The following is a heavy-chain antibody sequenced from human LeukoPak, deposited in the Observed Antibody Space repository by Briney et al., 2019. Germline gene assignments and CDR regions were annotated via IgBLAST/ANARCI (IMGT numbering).Heavy chain of an antibody. V-gene: IGHV1-69*04. CDR1: GGTFSSYA. CDR3: ARDLSYYDSSGYYYEIRYLNY. Sequence: GASVKVSCKASGGTFSSYAISWVRQAPGQGLEWMGRIIPILGIANYAQKFQGRVTITADKSTSTAYMELSSLRSEDTAVYYCARDLSYYDSSGYYYEIRYLNYWGQGTLVTVPS. CDR2: IIPILGIA. D-gene: IGHD3-22*01. J-gene: IGHJ4*02.